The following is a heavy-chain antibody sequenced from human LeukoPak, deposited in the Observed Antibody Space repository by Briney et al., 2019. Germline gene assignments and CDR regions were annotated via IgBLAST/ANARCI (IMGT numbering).Heavy chain of an antibody. J-gene: IGHJ3*02. Sequence: PSETLSLTCTVSGGSTSSSSYYWGWIRQPPGKGLEWIGSIYYSGSTYYNPSLKSRVTISVDTSKNQFSLKLSSVTAADTAVYYCARQGAAAGMAFDIWGQGTMVTVSS. CDR1: GGSTSSSSYY. V-gene: IGHV4-39*01. CDR3: ARQGAAAGMAFDI. D-gene: IGHD6-13*01. CDR2: IYYSGST.